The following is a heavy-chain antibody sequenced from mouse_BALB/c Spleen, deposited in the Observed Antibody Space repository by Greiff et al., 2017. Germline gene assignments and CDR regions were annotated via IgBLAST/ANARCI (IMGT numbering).Heavy chain of an antibody. J-gene: IGHJ2*01. Sequence: EVNVVESGGGLVQPGGSRKLSCAASGFTFSSFGMHWVRQAPEKGLEWVAYISSGSSTIYYADTVKGRFTISRDNPKNTLFLQMTSLRSEDTAMYYCARATGDYWGQGTTLTVSS. CDR1: GFTFSSFG. CDR3: ARATGDY. D-gene: IGHD3-1*01. CDR2: ISSGSSTI. V-gene: IGHV5-17*02.